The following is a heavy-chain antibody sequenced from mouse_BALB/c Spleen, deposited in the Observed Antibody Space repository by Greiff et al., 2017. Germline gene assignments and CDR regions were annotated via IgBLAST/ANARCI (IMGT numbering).Heavy chain of an antibody. Sequence: VQLKQSGAELVRSGASVKLSCTASGFNIKDYYMHWVKQRPEQGLEWIGWIDPENGDTEYAPKFQGKATMTADTSSNTAYLQLSSLTSEDTAVYYCNAGNYNYWGQGTTLTVSS. J-gene: IGHJ2*01. CDR3: NAGNYNY. V-gene: IGHV14-4*02. CDR2: IDPENGDT. CDR1: GFNIKDYY. D-gene: IGHD2-1*01.